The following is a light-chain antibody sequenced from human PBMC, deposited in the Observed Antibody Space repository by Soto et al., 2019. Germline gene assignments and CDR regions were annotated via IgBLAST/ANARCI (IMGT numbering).Light chain of an antibody. J-gene: IGLJ1*01. CDR3: CSYAGSSTSV. V-gene: IGLV2-23*01. CDR1: SSDVGSYNL. Sequence: QSALTQPASVSGSPGQSITISCTGTSSDVGSYNLVSWYQQHPGKAPKLMIYEGSKRPSGVSNRFSGSKSGNTASLTISGLQAEDEGDYYCCSYAGSSTSVFGTGTKLTVL. CDR2: EGS.